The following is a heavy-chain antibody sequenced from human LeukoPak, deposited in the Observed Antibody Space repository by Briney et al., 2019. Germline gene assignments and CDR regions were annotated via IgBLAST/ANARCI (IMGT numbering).Heavy chain of an antibody. CDR1: GGSFSGYY. D-gene: IGHD3-9*01. Sequence: SETLSLTCAVYGGSFSGYYWSWIRQPPGKGLEWIGEINHSGSTNYNPSLKSRVTISVDTSKNQFSLKLSSVTAADKAVYYCARDGAVDYYWGQGTLVTVSS. V-gene: IGHV4-34*01. J-gene: IGHJ4*02. CDR2: INHSGST. CDR3: ARDGAVDYY.